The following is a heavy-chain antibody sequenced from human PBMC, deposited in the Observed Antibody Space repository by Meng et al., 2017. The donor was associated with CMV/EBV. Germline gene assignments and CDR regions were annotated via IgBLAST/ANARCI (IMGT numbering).Heavy chain of an antibody. D-gene: IGHD4-23*01. CDR3: TVGPFDY. CDR2: ISSSGSTI. J-gene: IGHJ4*02. V-gene: IGHV3-48*03. CDR1: GFTFSSYE. Sequence: GESLKISCAASGFTFSSYEMNWVRQAPGKGLEWVSYISSSGSTIYYADSVKGRFTISRDNARNSLYLQMSNLRVEDTAIYYCTVGPFDYWGQGSLVTVSS.